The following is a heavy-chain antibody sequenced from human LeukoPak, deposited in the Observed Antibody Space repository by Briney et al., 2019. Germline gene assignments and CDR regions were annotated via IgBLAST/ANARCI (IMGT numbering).Heavy chain of an antibody. D-gene: IGHD6-19*01. CDR2: ISDSGGTT. Sequence: GGSLRLSCVASGFTFSNLAMGWVRQAPGKGLEWVSVISDSGGTTYYADSVKGRFTISRDNSRNTLYLRMNSPRVEDTAVYYCAKDARRSSGWYFFDHWGQGTLVTVSS. V-gene: IGHV3-23*01. CDR3: AKDARRSSGWYFFDH. CDR1: GFTFSNLA. J-gene: IGHJ4*02.